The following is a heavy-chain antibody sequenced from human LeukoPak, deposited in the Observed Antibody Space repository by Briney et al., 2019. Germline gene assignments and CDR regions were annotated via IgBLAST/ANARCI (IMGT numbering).Heavy chain of an antibody. D-gene: IGHD3-9*01. V-gene: IGHV4-59*01. CDR1: GGSISSYY. CDR2: IYYSGST. J-gene: IGHJ4*02. CDR3: ASQRYYDILTGYSTPFSF. Sequence: SETLSLTCTVSGGSISSYYWSWIRQPPGKGLEWIGYIYYSGSTSYNPSLKSRVAISVDTSKNQFSLKLSSVTAADTAVYYCASQRYYDILTGYSTPFSFWGQGTLVTVSS.